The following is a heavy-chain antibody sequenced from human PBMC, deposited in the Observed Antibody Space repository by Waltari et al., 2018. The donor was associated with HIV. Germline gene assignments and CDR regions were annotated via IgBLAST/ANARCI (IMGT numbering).Heavy chain of an antibody. Sequence: QVYLVESGGGVVQPGGSLRLSCVASGFTFSSYGIHWVRQAPGKGRDWVAFIQYDGSNKDYADSVKGRFTISRDNSKNTLYLQMNSLRTEDTAVYYCVKGLAVADREDYWGQGTLVTVSP. CDR3: VKGLAVADREDY. V-gene: IGHV3-30*02. CDR2: IQYDGSNK. D-gene: IGHD6-19*01. J-gene: IGHJ4*02. CDR1: GFTFSSYG.